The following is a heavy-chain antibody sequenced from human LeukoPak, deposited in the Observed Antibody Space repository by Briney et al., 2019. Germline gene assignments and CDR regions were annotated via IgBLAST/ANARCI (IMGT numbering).Heavy chain of an antibody. J-gene: IGHJ4*02. CDR2: ISADGGST. Sequence: GGSLRLSCAASGFTFSSYEMNWVRQAPGKGLEWVSLISADGGSTFSADSVKGRFSISRDNSKNSLYLQMNSLRSEDTAMYYCAKESGKFDYWGQGTLVAVSS. CDR1: GFTFSSYE. CDR3: AKESGKFDY. V-gene: IGHV3-43*02.